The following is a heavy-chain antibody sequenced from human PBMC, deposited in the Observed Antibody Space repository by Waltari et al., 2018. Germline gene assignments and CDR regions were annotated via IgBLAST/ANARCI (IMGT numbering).Heavy chain of an antibody. CDR2: ISGSGGST. J-gene: IGHJ4*02. V-gene: IGHV3-23*01. D-gene: IGHD3-9*01. CDR3: ATSYYDILTGYSTPWY. CDR1: NIYA. Sequence: NIYAMSWVRQAPGKGLEWVSAISGSGGSTYYADSVKGRFTISRDNSKNTLYLQMNSLRAEDTAVYYCATSYYDILTGYSTPWYWGQGTLVTVSS.